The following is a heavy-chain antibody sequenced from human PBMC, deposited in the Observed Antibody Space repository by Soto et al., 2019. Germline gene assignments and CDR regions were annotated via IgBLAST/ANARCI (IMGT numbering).Heavy chain of an antibody. V-gene: IGHV4-59*01. Sequence: SETLSLTCTVSGGSISSYYWSWIRQPPGKGLEWIGYIYYSGSTNYNPSLKSRVTISVDTSKNQFSLKLSSVTAADTAVYYCVILGHSLGWFDPWGQGTLVTVSS. J-gene: IGHJ5*02. CDR3: VILGHSLGWFDP. D-gene: IGHD1-26*01. CDR2: IYYSGST. CDR1: GGSISSYY.